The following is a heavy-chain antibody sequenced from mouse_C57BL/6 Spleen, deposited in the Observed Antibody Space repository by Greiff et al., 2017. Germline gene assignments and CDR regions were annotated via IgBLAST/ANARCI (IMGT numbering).Heavy chain of an antibody. V-gene: IGHV2-5*01. CDR2: IWRGGST. CDR1: GFSLTSYG. D-gene: IGHD2-12*01. J-gene: IGHJ4*01. CDR3: AKNLGPLRDYAMDY. Sequence: QVQLQQSGPGLVQPSQSLSITCTVSGFSLTSYGVHWVSQSPGKGLEWLGVIWRGGSTDYNAAFMSRLSITKDNSKSQVFFKMNSLQADDTAIYYCAKNLGPLRDYAMDYWGQGTSVTVSS.